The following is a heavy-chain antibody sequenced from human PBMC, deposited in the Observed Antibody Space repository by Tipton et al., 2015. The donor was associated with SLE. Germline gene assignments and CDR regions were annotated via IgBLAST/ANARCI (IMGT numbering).Heavy chain of an antibody. CDR1: DDSISNYY. V-gene: IGHV4-59*12. CDR3: ARDTRDWFLSES. Sequence: TLSLTCSVPDDSISNYYWSWIRQSPGKGLEWIGYISFSGSANYNPPLKSRLTISVDTSKNQFSLNLSSVTAADTAVYYCARDTRDWFLSESWGQGALVTVSS. J-gene: IGHJ4*02. D-gene: IGHD3-9*01. CDR2: ISFSGSA.